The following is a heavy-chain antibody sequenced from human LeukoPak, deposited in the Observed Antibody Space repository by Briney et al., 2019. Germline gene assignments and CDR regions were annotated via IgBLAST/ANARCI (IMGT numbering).Heavy chain of an antibody. J-gene: IGHJ6*02. Sequence: GGSLRLSCAASGFTVSSNYMSWVRQAPGKGLEWVSVIYSGGSTYYADSVKGRFTISRDNSKNTLYLQMNSLRTEDTAVYYCARIGVGEYYGMDVWGQGTTVTVSS. CDR3: ARIGVGEYYGMDV. V-gene: IGHV3-66*01. CDR2: IYSGGST. CDR1: GFTVSSNY. D-gene: IGHD1-26*01.